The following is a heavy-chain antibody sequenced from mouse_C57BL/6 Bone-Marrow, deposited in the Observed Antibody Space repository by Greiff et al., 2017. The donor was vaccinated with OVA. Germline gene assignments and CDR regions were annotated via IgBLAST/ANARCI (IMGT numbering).Heavy chain of an antibody. CDR1: GYTFTSYW. CDR3: ATVVRDY. V-gene: IGHV1-50*01. D-gene: IGHD2-5*01. Sequence: QVQLQQPGAELVKPGASVKLSCKASGYTFTSYWMQWVKQRPGQGLEWIGEIDPSDGYTNYNQKFKGKATFTVDTSSSTAYMQLSSLTSEDSAGDYCATVVRDYWGQGTTLTVSS. CDR2: IDPSDGYT. J-gene: IGHJ2*01.